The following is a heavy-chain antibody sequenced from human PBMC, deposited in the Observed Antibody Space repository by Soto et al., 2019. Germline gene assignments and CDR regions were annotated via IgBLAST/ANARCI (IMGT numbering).Heavy chain of an antibody. CDR2: ISSSSSYI. V-gene: IGHV3-21*01. CDR3: ASQPLLSFGELLTWTVHY. Sequence: EVQLVESGGGLVKPGGSLRLSCAASGFTFSSYSMNWVRQAPGKGLEWVSSISSSSSYIYYADSVKGRFTISRDNAKNLLYLQMNSLRVEDTAVYYCASQPLLSFGELLTWTVHYWGQGTLVTVSS. CDR1: GFTFSSYS. D-gene: IGHD3-10*01. J-gene: IGHJ4*02.